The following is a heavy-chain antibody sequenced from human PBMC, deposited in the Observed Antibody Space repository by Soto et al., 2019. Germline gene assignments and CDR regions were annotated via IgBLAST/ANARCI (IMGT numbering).Heavy chain of an antibody. CDR1: GDSFTSSNW. Sequence: QVQLQESGPGLVKPSGTLSLTCAVSGDSFTSSNWWTLVRQPPGKGLEWIGDIPHTGHTDYSPSLKSRVTISVDTSNRQFSLSLISVTAADTAVYYCARSPRRVDGKWFLDYWGQGTLVTVSS. V-gene: IGHV4-4*02. CDR2: IPHTGHT. J-gene: IGHJ4*02. CDR3: ARSPRRVDGKWFLDY. D-gene: IGHD3-22*01.